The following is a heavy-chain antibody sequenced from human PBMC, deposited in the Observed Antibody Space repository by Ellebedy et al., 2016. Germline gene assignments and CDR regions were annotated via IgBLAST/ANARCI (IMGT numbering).Heavy chain of an antibody. Sequence: ASVKVSCKASGGTFSSYAISWVRQAPGQGLEWMGRIIPMLGIANYAQKFQGRVTLTADKSTSTVYMEVSSLRSDDTAVYYCAAGNDGGWFDPWGQGTLVTVSS. J-gene: IGHJ5*02. CDR3: AAGNDGGWFDP. V-gene: IGHV1-69*04. CDR2: IIPMLGIA. D-gene: IGHD1-1*01. CDR1: GGTFSSYA.